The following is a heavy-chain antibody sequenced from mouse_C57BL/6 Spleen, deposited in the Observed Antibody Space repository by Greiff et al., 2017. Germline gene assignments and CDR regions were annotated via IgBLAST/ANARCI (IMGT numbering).Heavy chain of an antibody. CDR2: IWSGGST. J-gene: IGHJ3*01. V-gene: IGHV2-2*01. D-gene: IGHD1-1*01. CDR1: GFSLTSYG. Sequence: QVQLKQSGPGLVQPSQSLSITCTVSGFSLTSYGVHWVRQSPGKGLEWLGVIWSGGSTDYNAAFISRLSTSKDNSKSQVFFKMNSLQADDTAIYYCARCYYGSSTWFAYWGQGTLVTVSA. CDR3: ARCYYGSSTWFAY.